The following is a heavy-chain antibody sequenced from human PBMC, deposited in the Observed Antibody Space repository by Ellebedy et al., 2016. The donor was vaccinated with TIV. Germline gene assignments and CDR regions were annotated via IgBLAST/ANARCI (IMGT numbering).Heavy chain of an antibody. CDR3: ARGDFDYYYGMDV. CDR1: GYTFTGYY. Sequence: ASVKVSXXASGYTFTGYYMHWVRQAPGQGLEWMGWINPNSGGTHYAQKFQGRVTMTRDTSISTVYMELSRLRSDDTAVYCCARGDFDYYYGMDVWGQGTTVTVSS. CDR2: INPNSGGT. V-gene: IGHV1-2*02. J-gene: IGHJ6*02. D-gene: IGHD3-3*01.